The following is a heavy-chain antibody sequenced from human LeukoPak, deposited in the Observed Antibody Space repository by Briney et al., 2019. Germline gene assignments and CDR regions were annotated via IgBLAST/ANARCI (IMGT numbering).Heavy chain of an antibody. Sequence: SQTLSLTCAISGDSVSSNSAAWNWIRQSPSRGLEWLGRAYYRSKWYNDYAVSVKSRITINPDTSKNQFSLQLNSVTPEDTAVYYCARGIVVAGMGLPVDYWGQGTLATVSS. CDR2: AYYRSKWYN. D-gene: IGHD6-19*01. J-gene: IGHJ4*02. V-gene: IGHV6-1*01. CDR1: GDSVSSNSAA. CDR3: ARGIVVAGMGLPVDY.